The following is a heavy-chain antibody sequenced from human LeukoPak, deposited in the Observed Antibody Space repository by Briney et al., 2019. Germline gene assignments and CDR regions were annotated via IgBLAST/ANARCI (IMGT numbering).Heavy chain of an antibody. D-gene: IGHD2-8*01. J-gene: IGHJ3*02. CDR1: GGSFSGYY. CDR2: INHSGST. Sequence: SETLSLTCAVYGGSFSGYYWSWIRQPPGKGLEWIGEINHSGSTNYNPSLKSRVTISVDTSKNQFSLKLSSVTAADTAVYYCARVVSNGDRAAFDIRGQGTMITVSS. V-gene: IGHV4-34*01. CDR3: ARVVSNGDRAAFDI.